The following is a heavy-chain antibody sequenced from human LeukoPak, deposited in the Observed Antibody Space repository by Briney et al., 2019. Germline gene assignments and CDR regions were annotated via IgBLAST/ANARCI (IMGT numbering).Heavy chain of an antibody. CDR2: ISTSNSYI. V-gene: IGHV3-21*01. CDR1: GFTFSSYS. Sequence: TGGSLRLSCAASGFTFSSYSMNWVRQAPGKGLEWVSSISTSNSYIYYADSVKGRFTISRDNAKNSLYLQMNSLRAEDTAVYYCARGRPGYYYGMDVWGQGTTVTVSS. J-gene: IGHJ6*02. CDR3: ARGRPGYYYGMDV.